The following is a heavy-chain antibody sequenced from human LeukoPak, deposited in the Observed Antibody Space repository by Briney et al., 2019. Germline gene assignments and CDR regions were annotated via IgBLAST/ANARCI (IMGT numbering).Heavy chain of an antibody. CDR3: ARVSGRADAFDI. J-gene: IGHJ3*02. CDR1: GYTFTSYD. D-gene: IGHD6-25*01. CDR2: MNPNSGNT. Sequence: GASVKVSCKASGYTFTSYDINWVRQATGQGLEWMGWMNPNSGNTGYAQKFQGRVTMTRNTSISTAYMELSSLRSEDAAVYYCARVSGRADAFDIWGQGTMVTVSS. V-gene: IGHV1-8*01.